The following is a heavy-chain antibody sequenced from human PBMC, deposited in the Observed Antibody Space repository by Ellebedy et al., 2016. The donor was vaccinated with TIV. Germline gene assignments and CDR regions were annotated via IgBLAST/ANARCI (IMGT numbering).Heavy chain of an antibody. D-gene: IGHD3-10*01. V-gene: IGHV1-2*04. J-gene: IGHJ3*02. CDR2: ITPNSGRT. Sequence: AASVKVSCKASGFSFTGYYIHWVRQAPGQGLEGMGWITPNSGRTKYAQKFQDWVTMTRDTSISTAYMELSRLRSDDTAVYYCARGYYASGSYPASDIWGQGTMVTVSS. CDR1: GFSFTGYY. CDR3: ARGYYASGSYPASDI.